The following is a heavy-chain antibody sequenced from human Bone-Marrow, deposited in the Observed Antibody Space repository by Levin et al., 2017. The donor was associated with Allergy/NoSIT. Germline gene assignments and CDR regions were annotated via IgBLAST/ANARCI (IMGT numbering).Heavy chain of an antibody. CDR1: GFTFSSAW. D-gene: IGHD6-13*01. CDR3: TTDRAIAARPVFDY. Sequence: PGESLKISCAASGFTFSSAWLSWVRQAPGEGLQWVGRIKSKTDGGTTDYGAAVKGRFSISRDDSKNTLYLQMNSLRTEDTAKYYCTTDRAIAARPVFDYWGPGTLVTVSS. J-gene: IGHJ4*02. V-gene: IGHV3-15*01. CDR2: IKSKTDGGTT.